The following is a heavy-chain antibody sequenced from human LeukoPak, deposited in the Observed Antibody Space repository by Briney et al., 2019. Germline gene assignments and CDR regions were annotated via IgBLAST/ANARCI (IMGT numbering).Heavy chain of an antibody. J-gene: IGHJ5*02. Sequence: PSETLSLTCAVSGASVSSHYWTWIRQSPGRGLEWIGHIYHSGTTKYNPSLKSRVSISVDTPKSQFSLKLKSVSAADTAVYYCSRESGPYCPFGHWGQGTLVAVTS. CDR1: GASVSSHY. CDR3: SRESGPYCPFGH. CDR2: IYHSGTT. V-gene: IGHV4-59*02. D-gene: IGHD1-26*01.